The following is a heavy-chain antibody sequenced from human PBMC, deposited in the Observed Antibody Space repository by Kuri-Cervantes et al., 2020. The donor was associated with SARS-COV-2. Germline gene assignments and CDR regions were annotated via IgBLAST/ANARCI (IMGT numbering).Heavy chain of an antibody. J-gene: IGHJ5*02. CDR3: ARRDYDFWSGSFRFDP. D-gene: IGHD3-3*01. V-gene: IGHV4-39*07. CDR2: INHGGST. Sequence: SETLSLTCTVSGGSISSSSYYWGWIRQPPGKGLEWIAYINHGGSTFYNPSLKSRVTMSVDTSRNQFSLRLSSVTAADTAVYYCARRDYDFWSGSFRFDPWGQGTLVTVSS. CDR1: GGSISSSSYY.